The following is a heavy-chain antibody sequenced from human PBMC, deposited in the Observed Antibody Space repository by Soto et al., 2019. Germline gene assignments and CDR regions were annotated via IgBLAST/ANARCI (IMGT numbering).Heavy chain of an antibody. CDR3: ARAISGYVT. Sequence: QVQLVQSGAEVKKPGASVKISCKASGITYTTYPIHWVRQAPGQGLEWMGWINAGNGDTRYSQRFQGRVTLTRDTSATTTYMDLSSLRSEATSIYYCARAISGYVTWGQGTLVTVSS. V-gene: IGHV1-3*01. J-gene: IGHJ4*02. D-gene: IGHD6-25*01. CDR1: GITYTTYP. CDR2: INAGNGDT.